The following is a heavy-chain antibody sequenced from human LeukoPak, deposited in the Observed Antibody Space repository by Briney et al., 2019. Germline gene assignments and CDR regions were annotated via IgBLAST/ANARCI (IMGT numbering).Heavy chain of an antibody. CDR3: ARDSSGNLDY. V-gene: IGHV3-7*01. CDR1: GFTFSTYW. J-gene: IGHJ4*02. CDR2: IKRDGSGK. D-gene: IGHD1-26*01. Sequence: GGSLRLSCAASGFTFSTYWMAWVRQAPGKGPEWVANIKRDGSGKYYVESVKGRFTISRDNAKNSLFLQMNSLTAEDTSIYYCARDSSGNLDYWGQGALVTVSS.